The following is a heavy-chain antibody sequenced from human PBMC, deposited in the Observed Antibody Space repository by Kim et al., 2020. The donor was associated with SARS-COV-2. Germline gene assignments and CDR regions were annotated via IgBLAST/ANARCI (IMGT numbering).Heavy chain of an antibody. Sequence: GSLRLSCAASGFTFSSYAMHWVRQAPGKGLEWVAVISYDGSNKYYADSVKGRFTISRDNSKNTLYLQMNSLRAEDTAVYYCVGSYSSSWYFPYYYYGMDVWGQGTTVTVSS. CDR2: ISYDGSNK. CDR1: GFTFSSYA. CDR3: VGSYSSSWYFPYYYYGMDV. J-gene: IGHJ6*02. V-gene: IGHV3-30-3*01. D-gene: IGHD6-13*01.